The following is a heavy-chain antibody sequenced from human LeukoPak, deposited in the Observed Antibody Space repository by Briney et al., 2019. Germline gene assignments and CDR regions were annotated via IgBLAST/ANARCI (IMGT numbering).Heavy chain of an antibody. CDR3: ARDMTTVVYYYYMDV. D-gene: IGHD4-23*01. Sequence: ASVKVSCKASGYTFTRYYMHWVRQAPGQGLEWMGWINPNSGGTNYAQKFQGRVTMTRDTSSSTAYMECSRLRSDDMALYYCARDMTTVVYYYYMDVWGKGTTVTVSS. V-gene: IGHV1-2*02. CDR1: GYTFTRYY. J-gene: IGHJ6*03. CDR2: INPNSGGT.